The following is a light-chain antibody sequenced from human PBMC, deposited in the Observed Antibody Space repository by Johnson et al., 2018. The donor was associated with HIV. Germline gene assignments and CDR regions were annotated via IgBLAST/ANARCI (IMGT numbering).Light chain of an antibody. CDR3: GTWDSSLRAGV. J-gene: IGLJ1*01. CDR2: DDN. Sequence: QSLLTQPPSVSAAPGQKVTISCSGSSSNIGDNSVSWYQHLPGTAPKLLIYDDNKRPSGIPDRFSGSKSGTSATLGITGLQTGDEAGYYCGTWDSSLRAGVYGTGTKVTV. V-gene: IGLV1-51*01. CDR1: SSNIGDNS.